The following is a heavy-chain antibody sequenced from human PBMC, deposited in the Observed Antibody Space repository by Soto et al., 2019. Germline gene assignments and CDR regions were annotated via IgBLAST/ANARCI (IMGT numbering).Heavy chain of an antibody. J-gene: IGHJ4*02. D-gene: IGHD6-13*01. CDR3: ARTQSHSAAGTVAY. V-gene: IGHV1-69*13. CDR1: GGTFSSYA. CDR2: IIPIFGTA. Sequence: GASVKVSCKASGGTFSSYAISWVRQAPGQGLEWMGGIIPIFGTANYAQKFQGRVTITADESTSTAYMELSSLRSEDTAVYYCARTQSHSAAGTVAYWGQGTLVTVSS.